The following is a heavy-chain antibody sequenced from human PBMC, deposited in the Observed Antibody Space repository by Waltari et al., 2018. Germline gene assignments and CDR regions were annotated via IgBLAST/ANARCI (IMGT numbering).Heavy chain of an antibody. V-gene: IGHV4-39*01. Sequence: QLQLQESGPGLVKPSETLSLTCTVPGGSISSSSYYWGWIRQPPGKGLEWIGSIYYSGSTYYNPSLKSRVTISVDTSKNQFSLKLSSVTAADTAVYYCARPGRVGLQFFDYWGQGTLVTVSS. CDR1: GGSISSSSYY. D-gene: IGHD1-26*01. CDR2: IYYSGST. CDR3: ARPGRVGLQFFDY. J-gene: IGHJ4*02.